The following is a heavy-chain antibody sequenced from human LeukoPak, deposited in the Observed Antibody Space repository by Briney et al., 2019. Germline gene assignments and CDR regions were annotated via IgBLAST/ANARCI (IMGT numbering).Heavy chain of an antibody. CDR1: GGSLTNYY. V-gene: IGHV4-59*12. J-gene: IGHJ6*03. CDR3: AGLGFLEWLSPPYYYMDV. Sequence: SETLSLTCTVSGGSLTNYYWSWIRQPPGKELEWIGYIYHTGITNYNPSLKSRVTMSVDSSKNQFSLKLSSVTAADTAVYYCAGLGFLEWLSPPYYYMDVWGKGTTVTVSS. CDR2: IYHTGIT. D-gene: IGHD3-3*01.